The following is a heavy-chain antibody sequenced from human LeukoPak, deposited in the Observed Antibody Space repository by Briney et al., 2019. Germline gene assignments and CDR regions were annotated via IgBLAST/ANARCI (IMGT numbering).Heavy chain of an antibody. CDR3: ARDVGGSLDY. Sequence: GSLRLSCAASGFTFSTYRMAWVRQAPGKGLEWVANPKGGESARHQADSVKGRFTISRNNAQNSVYLQMSRLRGEDTAVYYCARDVGGSLDYWGQGTLVAVSS. CDR2: PKGGESAR. J-gene: IGHJ4*02. CDR1: GFTFSTYR. V-gene: IGHV3-7*01. D-gene: IGHD1-26*01.